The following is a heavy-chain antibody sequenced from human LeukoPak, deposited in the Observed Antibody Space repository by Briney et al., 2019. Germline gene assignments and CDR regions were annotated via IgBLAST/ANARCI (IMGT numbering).Heavy chain of an antibody. D-gene: IGHD3-22*01. V-gene: IGHV1-24*01. CDR2: FDPEDGET. CDR3: ATSPGSGYAFDI. Sequence: ASVKVSCKVSGYTLTELSMHWVRQAPGKGLEWMGGFDPEDGETIYAQKFQGRVTMTEDTSTDTAYMELSSLRSEDTAVYYCATSPGSGYAFDIWGQGTMVTVSS. J-gene: IGHJ3*02. CDR1: GYTLTELS.